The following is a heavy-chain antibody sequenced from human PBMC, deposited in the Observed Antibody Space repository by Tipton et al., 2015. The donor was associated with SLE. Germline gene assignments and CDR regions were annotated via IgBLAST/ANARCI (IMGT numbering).Heavy chain of an antibody. V-gene: IGHV7-4-1*02. D-gene: IGHD1-1*01. CDR3: ARGPGYALRNGMDV. CDR2: INTNTGNP. J-gene: IGHJ6*02. CDR1: GYTFTSYA. Sequence: QLVQSGPEVKKPGASVKVSCKASGYTFTSYAMNWVRQAPGQGLEWMGWINTNTGNPTYAQGFTGRFVFSLDTSVSTAYLQISSLKGEDTAVYYCARGPGYALRNGMDVWGQGAPVTVSS.